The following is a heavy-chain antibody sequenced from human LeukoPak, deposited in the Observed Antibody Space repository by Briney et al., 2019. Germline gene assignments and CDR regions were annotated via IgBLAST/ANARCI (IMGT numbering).Heavy chain of an antibody. CDR1: GYTFTSYD. CDR2: MNPNSGNT. D-gene: IGHD3-10*01. V-gene: IGHV1-8*01. Sequence: ASVKVSCKASGYTFTSYDINWVRQATGQGLEWLGWMNPNSGNTGYAQKFQGRVTMTRNTSISTSYMELSSLRSEDTAVYYCVLMVRGVIIKDYWGQGTLVTVSS. J-gene: IGHJ4*02. CDR3: VLMVRGVIIKDY.